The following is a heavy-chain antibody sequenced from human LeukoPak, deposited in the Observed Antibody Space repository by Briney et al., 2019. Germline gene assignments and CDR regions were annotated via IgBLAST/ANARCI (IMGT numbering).Heavy chain of an antibody. CDR3: ARHSGSGWQALGY. V-gene: IGHV1-18*04. D-gene: IGHD6-19*01. CDR2: TSYNGNT. Sequence: GASVKVSCKASGYTFSNYGISWGRQAPGLGLEWMGCTSYNGNTNYAQKFQDRVTMTTDTSPTKAYMELRSLESDDTAVYYCARHSGSGWQALGYWGQGTLVTVSS. CDR1: GYTFSNYG. J-gene: IGHJ4*02.